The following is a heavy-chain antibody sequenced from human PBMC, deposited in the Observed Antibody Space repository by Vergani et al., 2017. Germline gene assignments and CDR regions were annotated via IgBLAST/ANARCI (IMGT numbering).Heavy chain of an antibody. CDR3: ARTLGIVVPDY. V-gene: IGHV4-34*01. CDR1: GGSFSGYY. Sequence: QVQLQQWGAGLLKPSETLSLTCAVYGGSFSGYYWSWIRQPPGKGLEWIGQINHSGSTNYNPSLKSRLTISVDTSKNQFSLKLSSVTAADTAVYYCARTLGIVVPDYWGQGTLVTVSS. J-gene: IGHJ4*02. D-gene: IGHD7-27*01. CDR2: INHSGST.